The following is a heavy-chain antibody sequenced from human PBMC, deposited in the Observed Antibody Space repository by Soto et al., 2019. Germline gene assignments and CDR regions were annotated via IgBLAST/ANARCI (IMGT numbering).Heavy chain of an antibody. V-gene: IGHV1-2*02. CDR2: MKTKNGGT. Sequence: GASVKVSCKTSGYSFSDFYIHWVRQAPGQGLEWMGWMKTKNGGTNLGQKFRGRVTLTRDTSINTLSLKLSSVTAADTAVYYCAREQLRKAYFDYWGQGTLVTVSS. D-gene: IGHD6-6*01. CDR3: AREQLRKAYFDY. CDR1: GYSFSDFY. J-gene: IGHJ4*02.